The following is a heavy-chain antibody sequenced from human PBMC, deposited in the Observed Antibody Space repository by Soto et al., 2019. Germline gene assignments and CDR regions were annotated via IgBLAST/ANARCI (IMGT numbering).Heavy chain of an antibody. CDR1: GFTFSSYA. V-gene: IGHV3-23*01. D-gene: IGHD5-12*01. CDR2: ISGSGGST. Sequence: TGGSLRLSCAASGFTFSSYAMSWVRQAPGKGLEWVSAISGSGGSTYYADAVKGRFTISRDNSKNTLYLQMNSLRAEDTAVYYCAKVDIVATIDCDYWGQGTLVTVSS. CDR3: AKVDIVATIDCDY. J-gene: IGHJ4*02.